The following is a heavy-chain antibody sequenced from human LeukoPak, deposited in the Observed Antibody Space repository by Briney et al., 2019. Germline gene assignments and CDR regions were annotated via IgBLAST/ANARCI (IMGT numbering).Heavy chain of an antibody. V-gene: IGHV5-51*01. D-gene: IGHD2-2*01. Sequence: GESLKISCKGSGYNFPKYWIAWVRQMPGKGLEWMGIIYPGDSETRYSPSFQGQVTISADKSISTAYLQWSSLRASDSALYYCARVLKDFLIDPSPMAFDYWSQGTLVTVSS. J-gene: IGHJ4*02. CDR2: IYPGDSET. CDR1: GYNFPKYW. CDR3: ARVLKDFLIDPSPMAFDY.